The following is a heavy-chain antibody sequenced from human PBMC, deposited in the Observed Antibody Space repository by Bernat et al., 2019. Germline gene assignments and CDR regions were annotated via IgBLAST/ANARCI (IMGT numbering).Heavy chain of an antibody. Sequence: QVQLVQSGAEVKKPGASVKVSCKVSGYTLTELSMHWVRQAPGKGLEWMGGFDPEDGETIYAQKFQGRVTMTEDTSTDTAYMELSSLSSEDTAVYYCARKGRSRARSKLAQWLVPGVRSGDDAFDIWGQGTMVTVSS. J-gene: IGHJ3*02. CDR3: ARKGRSRARSKLAQWLVPGVRSGDDAFDI. CDR1: GYTLTELS. CDR2: FDPEDGET. D-gene: IGHD6-19*01. V-gene: IGHV1-24*01.